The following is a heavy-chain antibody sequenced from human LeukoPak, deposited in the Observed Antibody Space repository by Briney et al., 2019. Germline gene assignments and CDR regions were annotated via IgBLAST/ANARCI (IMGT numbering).Heavy chain of an antibody. CDR1: GFTFSSYG. V-gene: IGHV3-30*18. CDR2: ISYDGSNK. D-gene: IGHD3-22*01. J-gene: IGHJ4*02. CDR3: AKGGYYDSSGPVTY. Sequence: GGSLRLSCAASGFTFSSYGMHWVRQAPGKGLEWVAVISYDGSNKYYADSVKGRFTISRDNSKNTLYLQMNSLRAEDTAVYYCAKGGYYDSSGPVTYWGQGTLVAVSS.